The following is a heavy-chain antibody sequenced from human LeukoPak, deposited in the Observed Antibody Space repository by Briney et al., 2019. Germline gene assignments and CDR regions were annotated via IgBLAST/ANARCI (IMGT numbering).Heavy chain of an antibody. CDR3: AKEAQDCSGRGCYSSYFDF. Sequence: GGSLRLSCAASGSTFSSYAMSWVRQAPGKGLEWVSAISGSGGSTYYGGSVEGRLTISRDNSKNTLYLQMSSLRVEDTAMYYCAKEAQDCSGRGCYSSYFDFWGQGSLVTVSS. D-gene: IGHD2-15*01. V-gene: IGHV3-23*01. CDR1: GSTFSSYA. J-gene: IGHJ4*02. CDR2: ISGSGGST.